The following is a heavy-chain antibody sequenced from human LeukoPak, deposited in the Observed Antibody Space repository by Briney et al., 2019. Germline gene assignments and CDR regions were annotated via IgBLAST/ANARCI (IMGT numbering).Heavy chain of an antibody. D-gene: IGHD3-10*01. CDR1: GYTFTGYY. Sequence: ASVKVSCKASGYTFTGYYMHWVRQAPGQGLEWMGWNNPNSGGTKYAQKFQGRVTMTRDTSISTAYMELSRLRSDDTAVYYCARELVYSSSYYYGSGSVFDPWGQGTLVTVSS. CDR3: ARELVYSSSYYYGSGSVFDP. V-gene: IGHV1-2*02. CDR2: NNPNSGGT. J-gene: IGHJ5*02.